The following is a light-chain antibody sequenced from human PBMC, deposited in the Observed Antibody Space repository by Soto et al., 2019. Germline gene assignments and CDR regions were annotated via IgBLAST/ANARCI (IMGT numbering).Light chain of an antibody. Sequence: QSALTQPASVSGSPGQSIAISCTATSSDVGGYNYVSWYQHHPGKAPKLMIYDVSNRPSGVSDRFSGSKSGNTASLTISGLQAEDEANYYCSSYTNSSPLGVFRTGTKVTVL. J-gene: IGLJ1*01. CDR2: DVS. CDR1: SSDVGGYNY. CDR3: SSYTNSSPLGV. V-gene: IGLV2-14*03.